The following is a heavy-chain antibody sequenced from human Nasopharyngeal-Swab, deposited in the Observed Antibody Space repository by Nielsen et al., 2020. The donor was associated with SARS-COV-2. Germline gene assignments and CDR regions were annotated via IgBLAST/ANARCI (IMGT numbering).Heavy chain of an antibody. CDR2: INPNSGGT. D-gene: IGHD3-9*01. CDR3: AREDDYGILTGYPKPLDY. V-gene: IGHV1-18*01. Sequence: WVRQAPGQGLEWMGRINPNSGGTNYAQKLQGRVTMTTDTSTSTAYMELRSLRSDDTAVYYCAREDDYGILTGYPKPLDYWGQGTLVTVSS. J-gene: IGHJ4*02.